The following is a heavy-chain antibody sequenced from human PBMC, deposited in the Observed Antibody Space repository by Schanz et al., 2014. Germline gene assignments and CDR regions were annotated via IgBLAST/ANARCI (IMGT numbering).Heavy chain of an antibody. V-gene: IGHV1-69*02. D-gene: IGHD2-15*01. CDR2: IIPVLAIA. J-gene: IGHJ3*02. Sequence: QVQLVQSEAEVKKPGSSVKVSCTASGGTFSSYTISWIRQAPGQGLEWMGRIIPVLAIADYAQKFQGRVTMTADTSTSTAYMELRNLGSDDTAVYYCARGGGPEDVFDIWGQGTMVTVSS. CDR1: GGTFSSYT. CDR3: ARGGGPEDVFDI.